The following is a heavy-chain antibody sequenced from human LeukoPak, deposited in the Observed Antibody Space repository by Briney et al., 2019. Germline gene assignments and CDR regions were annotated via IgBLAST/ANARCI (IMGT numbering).Heavy chain of an antibody. J-gene: IGHJ3*02. Sequence: QTGGSLRLSCAASGFTFTTYWMSWVRQLPGKGLEWVANINQDGTEKYYVDSVKGRFTISRDNAKNTLYLQMNSLRAEDTAVYYCARAGEYYYDSSGYYYFAFDIWGQGTMVTVSS. CDR2: INQDGTEK. V-gene: IGHV3-7*01. CDR1: GFTFTTYW. CDR3: ARAGEYYYDSSGYYYFAFDI. D-gene: IGHD3-22*01.